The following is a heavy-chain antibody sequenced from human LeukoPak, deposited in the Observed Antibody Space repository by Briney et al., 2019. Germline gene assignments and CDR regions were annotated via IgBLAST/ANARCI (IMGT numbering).Heavy chain of an antibody. CDR2: IYTSGST. Sequence: PSETLSLTCTVSGGSISSSSYYWGWIRQPPGKGLEWVGRIYTSGSTNYNPSLKSRVTISVDTSKNQFSLKLSSVTAADTAVYYCARERDYYGSGGGYYDAFDIWGQGTMVTVSS. CDR3: ARERDYYGSGGGYYDAFDI. J-gene: IGHJ3*02. D-gene: IGHD3-10*01. V-gene: IGHV4-61*02. CDR1: GGSISSSSYY.